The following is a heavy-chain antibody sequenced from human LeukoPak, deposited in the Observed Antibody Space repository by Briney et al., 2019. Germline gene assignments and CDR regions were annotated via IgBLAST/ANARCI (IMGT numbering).Heavy chain of an antibody. CDR2: ISGSGGST. J-gene: IGHJ6*02. CDR1: GFTFSSYA. Sequence: AGGSLRLSCAASGFTFSSYAMSWARQAPGKGLEWVSAISGSGGSTYYADSVKGRFTISRDNSKNTLYLQMNSLRAEDTAVYYCARVITPGYYYYGMDVWGQGTTVTVSS. V-gene: IGHV3-23*01. CDR3: ARVITPGYYYYGMDV.